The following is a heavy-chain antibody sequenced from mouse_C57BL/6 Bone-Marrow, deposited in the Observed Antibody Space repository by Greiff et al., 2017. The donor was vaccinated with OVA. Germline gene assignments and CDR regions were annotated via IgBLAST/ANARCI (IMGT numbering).Heavy chain of an antibody. Sequence: DVKLQESGTVLARPGASVKISCKTSGYTFTSYWMHWVKQRPGQGLEWIGAIYPGNSDTSYNQKFKGKAKLTAVTSASTAYMELSSLTNEDSAVYYCTRGPLYYGSSPFAYWGQGTLVTVSA. CDR3: TRGPLYYGSSPFAY. CDR1: GYTFTSYW. D-gene: IGHD1-1*01. J-gene: IGHJ3*01. V-gene: IGHV1-5*01. CDR2: IYPGNSDT.